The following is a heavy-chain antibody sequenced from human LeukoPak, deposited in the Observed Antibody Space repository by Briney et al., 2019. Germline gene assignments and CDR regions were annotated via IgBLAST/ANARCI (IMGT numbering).Heavy chain of an antibody. Sequence: GRSLRLSCPASGFTFSSYAMSWVRQAPGGGLEWVSAMSDNGSSTYYTDPGNGGFTISRDKSKNTVYMQMNSLRAENTAVYYSVKVDNGSLTCYYAFDYWVQGTLTTVSS. CDR3: VKVDNGSLTCYYAFDY. V-gene: IGHV3-23*01. CDR2: MSDNGSST. CDR1: GFTFSSYA. J-gene: IGHJ4*02. D-gene: IGHD3-9*01.